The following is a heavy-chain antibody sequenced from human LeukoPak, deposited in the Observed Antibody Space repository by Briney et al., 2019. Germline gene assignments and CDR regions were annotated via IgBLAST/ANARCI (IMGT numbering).Heavy chain of an antibody. J-gene: IGHJ4*02. Sequence: PGGSLRLSCAASGFTFSSYATSWVRQAPGKGLEWVSAISGSGGSTYYADSVKGRFTISRDNSKSTLYLQMNSLRAEDTAVYYCAKTYYYDSSGYYYFDYWGQGTLVTVSS. V-gene: IGHV3-23*01. CDR1: GFTFSSYA. CDR3: AKTYYYDSSGYYYFDY. CDR2: ISGSGGST. D-gene: IGHD3-22*01.